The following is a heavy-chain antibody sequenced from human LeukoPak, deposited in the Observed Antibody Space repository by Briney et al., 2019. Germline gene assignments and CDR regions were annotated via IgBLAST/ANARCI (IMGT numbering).Heavy chain of an antibody. D-gene: IGHD3-22*01. CDR3: ARQSDYYDSSGYYFPFAY. V-gene: IGHV4-34*01. CDR2: INHSGST. J-gene: IGHJ4*02. CDR1: XGSFSXYY. Sequence: TLSLTCAVXXGSFSXYYWSWIRQPPGKGLEWIGEINHSGSTNYNPSLKSRVTISVDKSKNQFSLKLSSVTAADTAVYYCARQSDYYDSSGYYFPFAYWGQGTLVTVSS.